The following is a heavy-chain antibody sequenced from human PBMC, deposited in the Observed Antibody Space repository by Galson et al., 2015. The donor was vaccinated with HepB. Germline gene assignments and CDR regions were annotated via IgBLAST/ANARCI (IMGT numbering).Heavy chain of an antibody. J-gene: IGHJ5*02. CDR2: IDNSGGTI. V-gene: IGHV3-48*04. Sequence: SLRLSCATSGFTFNSYSINWVRQAPGKGLEWISYIDNSGGTIYYADSVKGRFSISRDDAKNSLYLQMNSLRGDDTAVYYCARNGSPRPFDLWGQGTPVTVSP. CDR3: ARNGSPRPFDL. D-gene: IGHD6-13*01. CDR1: GFTFNSYS.